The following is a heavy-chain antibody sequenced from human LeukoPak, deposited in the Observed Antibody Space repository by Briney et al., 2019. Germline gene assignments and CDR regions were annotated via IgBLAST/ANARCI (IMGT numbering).Heavy chain of an antibody. D-gene: IGHD2-15*01. J-gene: IGHJ4*02. Sequence: GGSLRLSCAASGFTFSSCAMNWVRQAPGKGLEWVSTISGSGGSTYYADSVKGRFTISRDNSKNRLYLQMHSLRAEDTAVYYCAKSQAGYCSGGSCSCDYWGQGTLVTVSS. CDR2: ISGSGGST. CDR3: AKSQAGYCSGGSCSCDY. CDR1: GFTFSSCA. V-gene: IGHV3-23*01.